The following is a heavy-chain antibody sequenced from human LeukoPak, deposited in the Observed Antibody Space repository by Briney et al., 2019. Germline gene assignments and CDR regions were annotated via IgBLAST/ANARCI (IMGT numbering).Heavy chain of an antibody. CDR1: GGSISSGGYS. Sequence: PSETLSLTCAVSGGSISSGGYSWSWIRQPPGTGLEWIGYIYHSGSTYYNPSLKSRVTISVDRSKNQFSLKLSSVTAADTAVYYCARAPRGSGSYFPFDYWGQGTLVTVSS. J-gene: IGHJ4*02. D-gene: IGHD3-10*01. CDR2: IYHSGST. V-gene: IGHV4-30-2*01. CDR3: ARAPRGSGSYFPFDY.